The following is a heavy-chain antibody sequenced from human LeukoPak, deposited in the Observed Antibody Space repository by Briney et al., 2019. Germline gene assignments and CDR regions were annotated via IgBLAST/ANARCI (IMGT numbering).Heavy chain of an antibody. Sequence: PSETLSLTCTVSGGSISSSSYYWGWIRQPPGKGLEWIGTIYYSGSTYYNPSLQSRVTISVDTSKNQFSLKVSSVTAADTAVYYCARVGGDYGDYYAFDIWGQGTMITVSS. CDR3: ARVGGDYGDYYAFDI. CDR2: IYYSGST. V-gene: IGHV4-39*07. J-gene: IGHJ3*02. D-gene: IGHD4-17*01. CDR1: GGSISSSSYY.